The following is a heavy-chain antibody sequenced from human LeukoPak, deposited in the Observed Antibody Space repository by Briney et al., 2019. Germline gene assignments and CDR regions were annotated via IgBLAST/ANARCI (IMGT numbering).Heavy chain of an antibody. CDR3: AKRGVVIRVILVGFHKEAYYFDS. CDR2: ISDRGSRT. J-gene: IGHJ4*02. CDR1: GITFSNYG. V-gene: IGHV3-23*01. Sequence: PGGSLRLSCAVSGITFSNYGMSWVRQAPGKGLEWVAGISDRGSRTNYADAVKGRFTISTDHPKNTLYLQMNSLRAEDTAVYFCAKRGVVIRVILVGFHKEAYYFDSWGQVALVTVSS. D-gene: IGHD3-22*01.